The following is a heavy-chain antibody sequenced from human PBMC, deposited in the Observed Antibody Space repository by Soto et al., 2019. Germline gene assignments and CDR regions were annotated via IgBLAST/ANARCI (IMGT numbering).Heavy chain of an antibody. V-gene: IGHV4-59*01. CDR3: ARGEASVFDY. CDR2: IYYSGNT. Sequence: PSETLSLTCTVSGGSISSYYWSWIRQPPGKGLEWIGYIYYSGNTNYNPSLKSRVTISVDTSKNQFSLKLSSVTAADTAVYYCARGEASVFDYWGQGTLVTVSS. J-gene: IGHJ4*02. CDR1: GGSISSYY.